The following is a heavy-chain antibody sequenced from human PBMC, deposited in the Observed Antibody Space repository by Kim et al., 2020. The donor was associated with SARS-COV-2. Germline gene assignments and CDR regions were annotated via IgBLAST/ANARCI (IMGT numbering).Heavy chain of an antibody. Sequence: GGSLRLSCAASGFTFSSYAMHWVRQAPGKGLEWVAVISYDGSNKYYADSVKGRFTISRDNSKNTLYLQMNSLRAEDTAVYYCARDPSSGWPRGDYYYGM. CDR2: ISYDGSNK. V-gene: IGHV3-30*04. CDR1: GFTFSSYA. J-gene: IGHJ6*01. D-gene: IGHD6-19*01. CDR3: ARDPSSGWPRGDYYYGM.